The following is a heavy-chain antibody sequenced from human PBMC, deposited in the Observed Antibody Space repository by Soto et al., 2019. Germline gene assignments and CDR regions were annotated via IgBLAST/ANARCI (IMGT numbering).Heavy chain of an antibody. Sequence: GASVKVSCKASGGTLSSYAISWVRQAPGQGLEWMGGIIPIFGTANYAQKFQGRVTITADESTSTAYMELSSLRSEDTAVYYCALSWVAVAGDNSYWYFDLWGRGTLVTVSS. CDR2: IIPIFGTA. D-gene: IGHD6-19*01. CDR1: GGTLSSYA. V-gene: IGHV1-69*13. J-gene: IGHJ2*01. CDR3: ALSWVAVAGDNSYWYFDL.